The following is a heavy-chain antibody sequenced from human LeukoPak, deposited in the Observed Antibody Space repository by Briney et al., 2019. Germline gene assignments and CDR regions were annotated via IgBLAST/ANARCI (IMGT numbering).Heavy chain of an antibody. Sequence: GGSLRLSCAASGFTFSGYWMTWVRQAPGKGLEWVANIKDDGSAKYYVDSVKGRFTISRDNAKNSLFLQMNSLRAEDTAVYYCARTYGSGSSFDYWGQGTLVTVSS. J-gene: IGHJ4*02. CDR2: IKDDGSAK. CDR3: ARTYGSGSSFDY. D-gene: IGHD3-10*01. V-gene: IGHV3-7*01. CDR1: GFTFSGYW.